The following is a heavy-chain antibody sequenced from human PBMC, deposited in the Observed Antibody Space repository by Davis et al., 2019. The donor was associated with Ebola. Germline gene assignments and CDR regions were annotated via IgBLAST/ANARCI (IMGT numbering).Heavy chain of an antibody. CDR2: IYSGGST. CDR1: GFTVSSNY. D-gene: IGHD1-26*01. CDR3: ARAFGSYADY. V-gene: IGHV3-53*01. Sequence: GESLKISCAASGFTVSSNYMSWVRQAPGKGLEWVSVIYSGGSTYYADSVKGRFTISRDNSKNTLYLQMNSLRAEDTAVYYCARAFGSYADYWGQGTLVTVSS. J-gene: IGHJ4*02.